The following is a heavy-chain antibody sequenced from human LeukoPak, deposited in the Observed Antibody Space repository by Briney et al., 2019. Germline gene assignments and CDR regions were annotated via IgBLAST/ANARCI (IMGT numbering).Heavy chain of an antibody. CDR3: AGDRNSDWYSPLDY. V-gene: IGHV3-23*01. J-gene: IGHJ4*02. CDR1: GFTFTKCA. D-gene: IGHD6-19*01. CDR2: ITATGDTA. Sequence: GGSLRLSCVASGFTFTKCAMSWVRQAPGKGLEWVAIITATGDTAYYAGSVKGRFTISRDNSRNTVYMQMDSLRAEDTAIYYCAGDRNSDWYSPLDYWGQGSQVTVSP.